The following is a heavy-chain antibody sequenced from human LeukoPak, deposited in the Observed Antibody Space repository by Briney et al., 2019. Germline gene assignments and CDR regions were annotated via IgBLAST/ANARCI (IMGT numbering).Heavy chain of an antibody. CDR3: AKGGESAFDY. CDR2: IKQDGTER. Sequence: GGSLRLSCEVSGFSFSNYWMTWVRQAPGKGLEWVAKIKQDGTERYHVDSVKGRFTVSRDNAKNTLYLQMNSLRAEDTAVYYCAKGGESAFDYWGQGTLVTVSS. CDR1: GFSFSNYW. V-gene: IGHV3-7*03. J-gene: IGHJ4*02. D-gene: IGHD3-16*01.